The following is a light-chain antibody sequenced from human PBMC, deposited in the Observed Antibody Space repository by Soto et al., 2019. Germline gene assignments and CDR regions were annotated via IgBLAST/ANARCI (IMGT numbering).Light chain of an antibody. CDR3: QQYGSIPWT. Sequence: EIVLTQSPGTLSLSPGERATLSCRATESVVSSYLAWYQLKPGQAPRLLIYDASSRATGIPDRFSGSGSGTDLTLTISRLEPEDFAVYYCQQYGSIPWTVGQGTKVDSK. J-gene: IGKJ1*01. V-gene: IGKV3-20*01. CDR2: DAS. CDR1: ESVVSSY.